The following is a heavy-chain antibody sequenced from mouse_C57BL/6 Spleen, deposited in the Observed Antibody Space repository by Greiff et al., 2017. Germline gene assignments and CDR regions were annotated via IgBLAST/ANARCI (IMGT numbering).Heavy chain of an antibody. D-gene: IGHD1-3*01. J-gene: IGHJ2*01. CDR1: GYAFTNYL. V-gene: IGHV1-54*01. Sequence: QVQLQQSGAELVRPGTSVKVSCKASGYAFTNYLIEWVKQRPGQGLEWIGVINPGSGGTSYNEKFKGTATLTADKSSSTAYMQLSSLTSEDSAVYFCARGTPIREDRSSDYFDYWGQGTTLTVSS. CDR3: ARGTPIREDRSSDYFDY. CDR2: INPGSGGT.